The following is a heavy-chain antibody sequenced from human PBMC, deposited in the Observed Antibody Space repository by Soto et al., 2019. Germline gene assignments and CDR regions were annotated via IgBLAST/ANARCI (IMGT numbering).Heavy chain of an antibody. CDR3: ARGPTKYYDSSGYHAFDI. CDR1: GGTFSSYA. V-gene: IGHV1-69*13. J-gene: IGHJ3*02. D-gene: IGHD3-22*01. CDR2: IIPIFGTA. Sequence: SVKVSCKASGGTFSSYAISWVRQAPGQGLEWMGGIIPIFGTANYAQKFQGRVTITADESTSTAYMELSCLRSEDTAVYYCARGPTKYYDSSGYHAFDIWGQGTMVTVSS.